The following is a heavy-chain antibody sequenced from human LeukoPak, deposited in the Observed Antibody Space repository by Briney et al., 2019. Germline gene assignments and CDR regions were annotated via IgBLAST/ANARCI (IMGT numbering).Heavy chain of an antibody. V-gene: IGHV3-30*18. D-gene: IGHD5-18*01. CDR3: AKDHTSYAYSYGTGLDY. CDR1: GFTFSSYG. Sequence: PGGSLRLSCAASGFTFSSYGMHWVRQAPGKGLEWAAVISYDGSNKYYADSVKGRFTISRDNSKNTLYLQMNSLRAEGTAVYYCAKDHTSYAYSYGTGLDYWGQGTLVTVSS. J-gene: IGHJ4*02. CDR2: ISYDGSNK.